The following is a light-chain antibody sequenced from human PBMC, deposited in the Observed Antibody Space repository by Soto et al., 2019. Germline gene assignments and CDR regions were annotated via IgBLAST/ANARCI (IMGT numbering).Light chain of an antibody. Sequence: ETVLTHSPGTLYFSLWERATLSCRASQSVGRNLAWYHQKPGQAPRLLIYGVSTRATGIPARFSGSGSGTDFTLTISRLEPEDFAVNYCQQYGSSPETFGQGTKVDNK. CDR1: QSVGRN. CDR3: QQYGSSPET. V-gene: IGKV3-20*01. J-gene: IGKJ1*01. CDR2: GVS.